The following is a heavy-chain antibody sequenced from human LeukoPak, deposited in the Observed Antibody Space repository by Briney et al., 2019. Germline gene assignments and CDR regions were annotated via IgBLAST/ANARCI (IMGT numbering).Heavy chain of an antibody. CDR1: GGSISSSY. Sequence: KPSETLSLTCTVSGGSISSSYWSWIRQPPGKGLEWIGYIYYIVSTNYNPSLKSRVTISVDTSKNQFSLKLSSVTAADTAVYYCAGRDHAYSNLFDSWGQGTLVTASS. J-gene: IGHJ4*02. CDR2: IYYIVST. CDR3: AGRDHAYSNLFDS. D-gene: IGHD4-11*01. V-gene: IGHV4-59*08.